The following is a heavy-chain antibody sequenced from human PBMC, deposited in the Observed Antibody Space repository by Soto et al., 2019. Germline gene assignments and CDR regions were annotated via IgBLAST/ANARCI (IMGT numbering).Heavy chain of an antibody. D-gene: IGHD3-22*01. V-gene: IGHV4-59*08. Sequence: SETLSLTCTVSGGSISSYYWSWIRQPPGKGLEWIGYIYYSGSTNYNPSLKSRVTISVDTSKNQFSLKLSSVTAADTAMYYCARLTTTRRNFDYWGQGTLVTVSS. CDR2: IYYSGST. CDR1: GGSISSYY. CDR3: ARLTTTRRNFDY. J-gene: IGHJ4*02.